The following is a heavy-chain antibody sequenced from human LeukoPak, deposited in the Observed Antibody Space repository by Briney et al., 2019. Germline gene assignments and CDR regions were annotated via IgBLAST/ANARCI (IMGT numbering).Heavy chain of an antibody. D-gene: IGHD3-9*01. Sequence: VXGGSISXXXXXWGXXRQPXXXGXXXXGRIYYSGSTYYNPSLKSRFTISVDTSKNQFSLKLSSVTAADTAVYYCAENRPVQASAWYYDSLGWFDPWGQGTLVTVSS. CDR2: IYYSGST. CDR3: AENRPVQASAWYYDSLGWFDP. J-gene: IGHJ5*02. V-gene: IGHV4-39*07. CDR1: GGSISXXXXX.